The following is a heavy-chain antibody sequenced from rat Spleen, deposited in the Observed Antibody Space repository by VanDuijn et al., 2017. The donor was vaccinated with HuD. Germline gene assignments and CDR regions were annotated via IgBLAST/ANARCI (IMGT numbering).Heavy chain of an antibody. J-gene: IGHJ2*01. CDR1: GFTFSNAA. CDR3: TAMGTGY. Sequence: VQLVESGGGLAQPKESLKISCAASGFTFSNAAMYWVRQAPGKGLEWVARIRTKPNNYATYYADSVKGRFTISRDDSKSMVYLQMDNLKTEDTAMCYCTAMGTGYWGQGVMVTVSS. CDR2: IRTKPNNYAT. D-gene: IGHD1-7*01. V-gene: IGHV10-5*01.